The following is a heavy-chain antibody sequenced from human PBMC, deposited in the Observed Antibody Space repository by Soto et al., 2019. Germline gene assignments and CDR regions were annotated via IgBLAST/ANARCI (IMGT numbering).Heavy chain of an antibody. D-gene: IGHD6-6*01. J-gene: IGHJ6*02. CDR2: TYYRSKWYN. V-gene: IGHV6-1*01. CDR1: GDSVSSNSAA. Sequence: LTCAISGDSVSSNSAAWNWIRQSPSRGLEWLGRTYYRSKWYNDYAVSVKSRITINPDTSKNQFSLQLNSVTPEDTAVYYCARARFLAARLSVPYYYYGMDVWGQGTTVTVSS. CDR3: ARARFLAARLSVPYYYYGMDV.